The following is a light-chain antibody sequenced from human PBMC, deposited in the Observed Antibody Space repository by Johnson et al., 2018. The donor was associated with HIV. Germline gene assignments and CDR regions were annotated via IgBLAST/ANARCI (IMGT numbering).Light chain of an antibody. CDR3: GTWDSSLSAS. CDR1: SSNIGNNY. V-gene: IGLV1-51*02. J-gene: IGLJ1*01. Sequence: QSVLTQPPSVSAAPGQKVTISCSGSSSNIGNNYVSWYQQLPGTAPKLLIYENNKRTSGIPDRFSGSKSGTSVTLGITGLQTGDEADYYCGTWDSSLSASFGTGTKVTVL. CDR2: ENN.